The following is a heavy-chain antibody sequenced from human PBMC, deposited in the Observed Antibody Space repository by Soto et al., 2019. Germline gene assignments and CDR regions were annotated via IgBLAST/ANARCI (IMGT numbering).Heavy chain of an antibody. CDR2: INSRSSVI. D-gene: IGHD1-1*01. Sequence: GGSLRLSCADSGSTFSSYSMNWVRQAPGKGLEWVSYINSRSSVIYYADSVKGRFTISRDNAKNSVYLQMNSLRDDDTAVYYCARTDGTFDIWGQGTMVTVSS. CDR3: ARTDGTFDI. V-gene: IGHV3-48*02. CDR1: GSTFSSYS. J-gene: IGHJ3*02.